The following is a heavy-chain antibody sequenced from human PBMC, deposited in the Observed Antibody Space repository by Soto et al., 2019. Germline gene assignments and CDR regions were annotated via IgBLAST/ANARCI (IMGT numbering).Heavy chain of an antibody. CDR2: FRESGGTT. V-gene: IGHV3-23*01. Sequence: PGGSLRLSCAASGFGFTFSTSAMSWVRQAPGKGLEWVSTFRESGGTTHYANSVKGRFTISRDTSKNMLYLQMNSLRAEDTAIYYCAIDSHWAILPPPHDYWGHGTLVTVSS. D-gene: IGHD2-2*01. CDR1: GFGFTFSTSA. J-gene: IGHJ4*01. CDR3: AIDSHWAILPPPHDY.